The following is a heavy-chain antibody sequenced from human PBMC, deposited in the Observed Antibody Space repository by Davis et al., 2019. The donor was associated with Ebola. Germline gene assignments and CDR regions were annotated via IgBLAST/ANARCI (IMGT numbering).Heavy chain of an antibody. Sequence: PGGSLRLSCAASGFTFSSYSMNWVRQAPGKGLEWVSYISSSSSTIYYADSVKGRFTISRDNAKNSLYLQMNSLRAEDTAVYYCAREKYRITIFGVERAFDYWGQGTLVTVSS. J-gene: IGHJ4*02. V-gene: IGHV3-48*04. CDR1: GFTFSSYS. CDR2: ISSSSSTI. CDR3: AREKYRITIFGVERAFDY. D-gene: IGHD3-3*01.